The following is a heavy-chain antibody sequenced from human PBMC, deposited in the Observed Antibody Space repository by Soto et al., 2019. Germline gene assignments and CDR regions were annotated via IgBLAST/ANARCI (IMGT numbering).Heavy chain of an antibody. J-gene: IGHJ4*01. Sequence: PGLPLRVSCAASGLSISSAWMSWVRKAPGKGLHWVARIKSKIDGGTTDYAAPVRGRFTISRDDSKNTLYLQMDSLQVEDTAVYYCSPSDYVSASDRIRWAYWGHGALVTVSS. V-gene: IGHV3-15*01. CDR3: SPSDYVSASDRIRWAY. CDR2: IKSKIDGGTT. CDR1: GLSISSAW. D-gene: IGHD3-16*02.